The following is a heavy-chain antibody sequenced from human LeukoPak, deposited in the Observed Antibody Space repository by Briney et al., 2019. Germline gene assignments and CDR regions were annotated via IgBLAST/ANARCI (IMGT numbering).Heavy chain of an antibody. Sequence: GGSLRLSCAASGFTVSSNYMSWVRQAPGKVLEWVSLIYSDGRTYYADSVKGRFTISRDNSKNTLYLQMNSLRAEDTAVYYCAREGNNWNEADAFDIWGQGTLVTVSS. CDR3: AREGNNWNEADAFDI. D-gene: IGHD1-20*01. CDR1: GFTVSSNY. CDR2: IYSDGRT. V-gene: IGHV3-53*01. J-gene: IGHJ3*02.